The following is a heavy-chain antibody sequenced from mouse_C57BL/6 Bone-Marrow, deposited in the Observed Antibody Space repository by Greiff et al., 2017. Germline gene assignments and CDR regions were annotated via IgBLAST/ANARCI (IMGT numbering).Heavy chain of an antibody. J-gene: IGHJ2*01. CDR2: ISDGGSYT. D-gene: IGHD1-1*01. V-gene: IGHV5-4*01. CDR1: GFTFSSYA. Sequence: EVQRVESGGGLVKPGGSLKLSCAASGFTFSSYAMSWVRQTPEQRLEWVATISDGGSYTYYPDNVKGRFTISRDNAKNNLYLPMSNLKCEDTAVYYCAREGRFYYYCSSYPYFDYWGQGTTLTVSS. CDR3: AREGRFYYYCSSYPYFDY.